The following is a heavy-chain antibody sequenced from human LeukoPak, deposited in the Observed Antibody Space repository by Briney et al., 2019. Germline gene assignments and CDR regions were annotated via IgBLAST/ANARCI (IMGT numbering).Heavy chain of an antibody. Sequence: GGSLRLSCAASGFTFSSYAMSWVRQAPGKGLEWVSYISESGSTISYADSVKGRFSISRDNAKNSMYLQMNSLRPEDTAVYYCARAGVTFDNWGQGTLVTVSS. V-gene: IGHV3-48*04. D-gene: IGHD3-10*01. CDR3: ARAGVTFDN. J-gene: IGHJ4*02. CDR1: GFTFSSYA. CDR2: ISESGSTI.